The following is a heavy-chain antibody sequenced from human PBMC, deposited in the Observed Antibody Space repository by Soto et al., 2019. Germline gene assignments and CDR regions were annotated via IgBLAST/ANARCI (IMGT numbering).Heavy chain of an antibody. CDR1: GFTFTSYW. CDR3: TRSITGYSYADT. D-gene: IGHD5-18*01. Sequence: EVQLMESGGGLVQPGGSLRLSCAASGFTFTSYWMHWVRQAPGKGLVWVSRINSDGSSTVYVDSVKGRFTISRDNANNTLYLQMNSLRAEDTAVYYCTRSITGYSYADTWGQGTLVTVSS. V-gene: IGHV3-74*01. J-gene: IGHJ5*02. CDR2: INSDGSST.